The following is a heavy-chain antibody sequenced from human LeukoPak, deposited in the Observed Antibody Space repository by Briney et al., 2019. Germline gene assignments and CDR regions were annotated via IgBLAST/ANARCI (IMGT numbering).Heavy chain of an antibody. CDR2: IYYSGST. D-gene: IGHD2-15*01. CDR1: GGSISSYY. CDR3: ASGWYRGHNYFDY. Sequence: SETLSLTRTVSGGSISSYYWSWIRQPPGKGLEWIGYIYYSGSTNYNPSLKSRVTISVDTSKNQFSLKLSSVTAADTAVYYCASGWYRGHNYFDYWGQGTLVTVSS. V-gene: IGHV4-59*01. J-gene: IGHJ4*02.